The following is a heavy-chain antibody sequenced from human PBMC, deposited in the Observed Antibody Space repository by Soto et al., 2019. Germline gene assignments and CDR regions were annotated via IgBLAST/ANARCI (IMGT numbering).Heavy chain of an antibody. Sequence: EVQLVESGGGLVKPGGSLSLSCAASGFTFSSYSMNWVRQATGKGLEWVSSISSSSSYIYYADSVKGRFTISRDNAKNSLYLQMNSLRAENTAVYYCARAQAAASDDAFDIWGQGTMVTVSS. CDR2: ISSSSSYI. CDR3: ARAQAAASDDAFDI. CDR1: GFTFSSYS. J-gene: IGHJ3*02. D-gene: IGHD6-13*01. V-gene: IGHV3-21*01.